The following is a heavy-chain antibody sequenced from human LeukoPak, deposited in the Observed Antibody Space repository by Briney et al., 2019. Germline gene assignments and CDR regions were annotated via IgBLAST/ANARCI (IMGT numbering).Heavy chain of an antibody. CDR1: GFTFNNYA. Sequence: GGSLRLSCAASGFTFNNYAMSWVRQAPGKGLEWVSSISSSSSYIYYADSVKGRFTISRDNAKNSLYLQMNSLRAEDTAVYYCARVNLRGSYYYMDVWGKGTTVTVSS. V-gene: IGHV3-21*01. CDR3: ARVNLRGSYYYMDV. CDR2: ISSSSSYI. D-gene: IGHD1-26*01. J-gene: IGHJ6*03.